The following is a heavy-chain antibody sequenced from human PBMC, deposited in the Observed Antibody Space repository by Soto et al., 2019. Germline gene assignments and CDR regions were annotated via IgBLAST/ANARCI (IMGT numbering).Heavy chain of an antibody. Sequence: GGSLRLSCAASGFTFSSYSMNWVRQAPGKGLEWVSYISSSSSTIYYADSVKGRFTISRDNAKNSLYLQMNSLRAEDTAVYYCARERTEGDYDDPDYWGQGTLVTVSS. CDR1: GFTFSSYS. CDR2: ISSSSSTI. CDR3: ARERTEGDYDDPDY. V-gene: IGHV3-48*01. J-gene: IGHJ4*02. D-gene: IGHD4-17*01.